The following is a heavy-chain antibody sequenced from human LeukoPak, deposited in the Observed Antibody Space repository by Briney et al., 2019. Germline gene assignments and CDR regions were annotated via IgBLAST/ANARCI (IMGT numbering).Heavy chain of an antibody. CDR3: ARGVHRISYSSRGGGVGY. D-gene: IGHD5-18*01. Sequence: ASVKVSCKASGYTFTSYYMHWVRQAPGQGLEWMGIINPSGGSTSYAQKFQGRVTMTRDTSISTAYMELSRLRSDDTAVYYCARGVHRISYSSRGGGVGYWGQGTLVTVSS. CDR1: GYTFTSYY. V-gene: IGHV1-46*01. CDR2: INPSGGST. J-gene: IGHJ4*02.